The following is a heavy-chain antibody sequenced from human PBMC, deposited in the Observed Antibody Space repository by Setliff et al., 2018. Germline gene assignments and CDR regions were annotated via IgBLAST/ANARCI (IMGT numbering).Heavy chain of an antibody. D-gene: IGHD3-22*01. V-gene: IGHV1-46*01. CDR1: GYTFTSHY. CDR3: ARDVFPYHYEGAFDI. Sequence: EASVKVSCKASGYTFTSHYMHWVRQAPGLGLEWMGTINPSSGRTSYAQKFLGRVTMTRDTSTSTVYMDMSSLRSEDTAVYYCARDVFPYHYEGAFDIWGQGTMVTVSS. CDR2: INPSSGRT. J-gene: IGHJ3*02.